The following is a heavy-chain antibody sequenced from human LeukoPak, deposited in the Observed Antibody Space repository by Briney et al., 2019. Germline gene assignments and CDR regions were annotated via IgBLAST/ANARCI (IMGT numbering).Heavy chain of an antibody. CDR3: ARIPLAAAGPLYYFDY. D-gene: IGHD6-13*01. CDR2: INPNSGGT. CDR1: GYTFTGYY. J-gene: IGHJ4*02. Sequence: ASVKVSCKASGYTFTGYYMHWVRQAPGQGLEWMGWINPNSGGTNYAQKFQGRVTMTRDTSISTAYMELSRLRSDDTAVYYCARIPLAAAGPLYYFDYWDQGTLVTVSS. V-gene: IGHV1-2*02.